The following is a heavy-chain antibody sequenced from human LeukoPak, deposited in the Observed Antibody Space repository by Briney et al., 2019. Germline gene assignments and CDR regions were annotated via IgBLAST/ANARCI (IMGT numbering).Heavy chain of an antibody. CDR2: IIPIFGTA. CDR1: RGTFSSYA. Sequence: ASVKVSCKASRGTFSSYAFSCVRQAPGQGLEWMGGIIPIFGTANYAQKFQGRVTITADESTSTAYMELSSLRSEDTAVYYCAREYCSGGSCPFGWYFDYWGQGTLVTVSS. J-gene: IGHJ4*02. V-gene: IGHV1-69*13. D-gene: IGHD2-15*01. CDR3: AREYCSGGSCPFGWYFDY.